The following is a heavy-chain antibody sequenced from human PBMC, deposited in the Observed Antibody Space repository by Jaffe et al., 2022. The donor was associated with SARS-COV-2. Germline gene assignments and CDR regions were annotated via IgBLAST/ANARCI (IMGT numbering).Heavy chain of an antibody. CDR3: TRGNTGTYGAYYFDF. Sequence: QVQLVESGGSVVQPGGSLKLSCAVSGFTFSRFPMHWVRQAPGKGLQWVAVISNDGNKKYYADSVKGRFAISRDNSENTMFLEMNGLRVEDRAVYYCTRGNTGTYGAYYFDFWGQGALVTVS. CDR2: ISNDGNKK. V-gene: IGHV3-30*01. D-gene: IGHD1-26*01. CDR1: GFTFSRFP. J-gene: IGHJ4*02.